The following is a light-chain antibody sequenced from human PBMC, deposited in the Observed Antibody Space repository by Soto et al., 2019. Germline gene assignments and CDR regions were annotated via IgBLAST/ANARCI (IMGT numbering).Light chain of an antibody. CDR3: SSFTTSSHVV. V-gene: IGLV2-14*03. CDR2: AVS. J-gene: IGLJ2*01. CDR1: SSDIGADNS. Sequence: QSVLTQPASVSGSPGQSITISCTGTSSDIGADNSVSWYQQHPGKAPQLMIYAVSHRPSRVSSRFSGSKSGNTISLTISGIQGEDEADYYCSSFTTSSHVVFGGGTKLAVL.